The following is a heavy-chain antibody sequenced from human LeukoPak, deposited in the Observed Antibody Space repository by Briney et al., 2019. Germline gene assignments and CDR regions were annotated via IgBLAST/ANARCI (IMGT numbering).Heavy chain of an antibody. V-gene: IGHV4-34*01. CDR3: ARADSPVWWWPYYFDY. D-gene: IGHD2-21*01. J-gene: IGHJ4*02. CDR2: INHSGST. CDR1: GGSISSYY. Sequence: SETLSLTCTVSGGSISSYYWSWIRQPPGKGLEWIGEINHSGSTNYNPSLKSRVTISVDTSKNQFSLKLSSVTAADTAVYYCARADSPVWWWPYYFDYWGQGTLVTVSS.